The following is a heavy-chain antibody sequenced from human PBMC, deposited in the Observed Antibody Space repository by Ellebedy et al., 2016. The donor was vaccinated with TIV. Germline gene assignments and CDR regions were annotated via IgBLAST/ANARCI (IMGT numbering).Heavy chain of an antibody. V-gene: IGHV1-18*04. CDR2: ISAYNGDT. CDR3: ARGFYEKFDP. CDR1: GYTFSSYG. Sequence: ASVKVSCKASGYTFSSYGISWVRQAPGQGLEWMGWISAYNGDTSYAQKFQGRVTMTTDTFASTAYLELRSLRSDDTAVYYCARGFYEKFDPWGQGTLVTVSS. J-gene: IGHJ5*02. D-gene: IGHD2/OR15-2a*01.